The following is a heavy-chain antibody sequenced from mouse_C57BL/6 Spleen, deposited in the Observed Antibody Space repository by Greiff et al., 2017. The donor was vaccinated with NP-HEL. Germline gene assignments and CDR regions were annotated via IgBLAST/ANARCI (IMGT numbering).Heavy chain of an antibody. J-gene: IGHJ2*01. Sequence: EVMLVESGPGMVKPSQSLSLTCTVTGYSITSGYDWHWIRHFPGNKLEWMGYISYSGSTNYNPSLKSRISITHDTSKNHFFLKLNSVTTEDTATYYCARGDYYGSSFFDYWGQGTTLTVSS. V-gene: IGHV3-1*01. D-gene: IGHD1-1*01. CDR3: ARGDYYGSSFFDY. CDR2: ISYSGST. CDR1: GYSITSGYD.